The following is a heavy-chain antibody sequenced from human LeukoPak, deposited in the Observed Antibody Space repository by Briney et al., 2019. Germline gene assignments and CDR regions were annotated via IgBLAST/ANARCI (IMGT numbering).Heavy chain of an antibody. Sequence: GSLRLSCAASGFTVSSNYMSWIRQPPGKGLEWIGSIYYSGSTYYNPSLKSRVTISVDTSKNQFSLKLSSVTAADTAVYYCARLIPNYYGSGSLLVGGSYFDYWGQGTLVTVSS. D-gene: IGHD3-10*01. CDR3: ARLIPNYYGSGSLLVGGSYFDY. J-gene: IGHJ4*02. CDR1: GFTVSSNY. V-gene: IGHV4-39*01. CDR2: IYYSGST.